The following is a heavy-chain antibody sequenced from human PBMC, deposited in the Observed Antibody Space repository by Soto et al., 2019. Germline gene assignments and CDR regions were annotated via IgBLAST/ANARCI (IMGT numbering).Heavy chain of an antibody. CDR3: ARGLTPRIAAAGTVDY. Sequence: ASVKVSCKASGYTFTSYDINWVRQATGQGLEWMGWMNPNSGNTVYAQKFQGRVTMTRNTSISTAYMELSSLRSDDTAVYYCARGLTPRIAAAGTVDYWGQGTLVTV. J-gene: IGHJ4*02. CDR2: MNPNSGNT. D-gene: IGHD6-13*01. V-gene: IGHV1-8*01. CDR1: GYTFTSYD.